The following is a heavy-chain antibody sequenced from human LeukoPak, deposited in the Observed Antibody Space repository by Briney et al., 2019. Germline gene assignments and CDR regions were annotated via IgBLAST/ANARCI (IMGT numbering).Heavy chain of an antibody. Sequence: GGSLRLSCAASGFTFSGYSMIWVRQAPGKGLDWVSYISTSSSTIYYADSVKGRFTISRNNAKNSLYLQVNSLRDEDTAVYYCARGRTYGSGSYWAFDYWGQGTLVTVSS. V-gene: IGHV3-48*02. D-gene: IGHD3-10*01. CDR3: ARGRTYGSGSYWAFDY. CDR2: ISTSSSTI. J-gene: IGHJ4*02. CDR1: GFTFSGYS.